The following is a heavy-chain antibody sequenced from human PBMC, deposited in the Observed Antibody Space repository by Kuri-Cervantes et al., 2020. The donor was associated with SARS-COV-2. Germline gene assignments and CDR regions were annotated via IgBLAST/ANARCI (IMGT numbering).Heavy chain of an antibody. Sequence: GGSLRLSCAASGFTFSSYAMHWVRQAPGKGLEWVAVIWYDGSNKYYADSVKGRFTISRDNSKNTLYLQMNSLRAEDTAVYYCAKQQQLGTYDYWGQGTLVTVSS. CDR1: GFTFSSYA. V-gene: IGHV3-33*06. J-gene: IGHJ4*02. CDR2: IWYDGSNK. D-gene: IGHD6-13*01. CDR3: AKQQQLGTYDY.